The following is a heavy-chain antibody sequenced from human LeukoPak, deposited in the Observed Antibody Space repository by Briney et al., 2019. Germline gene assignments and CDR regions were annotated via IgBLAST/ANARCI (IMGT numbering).Heavy chain of an antibody. CDR2: IRQDGSEE. CDR1: GFTFSSYW. D-gene: IGHD3-3*01. J-gene: IGHJ4*02. V-gene: IGHV3-7*05. Sequence: PGGSLRLSCAASGFTFSSYWMSWVRQAPGKGLEWVANIRQDGSEEFYVDSVKGRFTISRDNAKNSLYLQMNSLGAEDTALYYCAKSHWSGYSNYFDYWGQGTLVTVSS. CDR3: AKSHWSGYSNYFDY.